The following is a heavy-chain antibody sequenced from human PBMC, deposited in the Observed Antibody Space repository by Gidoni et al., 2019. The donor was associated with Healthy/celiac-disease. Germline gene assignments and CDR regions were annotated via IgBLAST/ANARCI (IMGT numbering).Heavy chain of an antibody. CDR2: ISGSGGST. CDR1: GFTFSSYA. CDR3: AKQLSAGYCSGGSCLEYFQH. J-gene: IGHJ1*01. D-gene: IGHD2-15*01. V-gene: IGHV3-23*01. Sequence: EVQLLESGGGLVQPGGSLRLSCAASGFTFSSYAMSWVRQAPGKGLEWVSAISGSGGSTYYADSVKGRFTISRDNSKNTLYLQMNSLRAEDTAVYYCAKQLSAGYCSGGSCLEYFQHWGQGTLVTVSS.